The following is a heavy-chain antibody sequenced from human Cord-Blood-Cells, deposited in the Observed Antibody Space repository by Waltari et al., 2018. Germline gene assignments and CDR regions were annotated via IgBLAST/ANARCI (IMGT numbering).Heavy chain of an antibody. V-gene: IGHV4-34*01. CDR1: GGSFSGYY. J-gene: IGHJ6*02. CDR2: INHSGST. D-gene: IGHD4-17*01. CDR3: AGIRQNDYGDYVDYYYGMDV. Sequence: QVQLQQWGAGLLKPSETLSLTCAVYGGSFSGYYWSWIRQPPGKGLEWIGEINHSGSTNYNPSLKSRVTISVDTSKNQFSLKLSSVTAADTAVYYCAGIRQNDYGDYVDYYYGMDVWGQGTMVTVSS.